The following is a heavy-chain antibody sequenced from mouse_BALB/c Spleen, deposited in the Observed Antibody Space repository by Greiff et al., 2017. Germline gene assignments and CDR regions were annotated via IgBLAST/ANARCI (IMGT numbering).Heavy chain of an antibody. D-gene: IGHD2-3*01. CDR3: ARDYEGYAMDY. CDR2: ISNLAYSI. Sequence: EVQLVESGGGLVQPGGSRKLSCAASGFTFSDYGMAWVRQAPGKGPEWVAFISNLAYSIYYADTVTGRFTISRENAKNTLYLEMSSLRYEDTAMYYCARDYEGYAMDYWGQGTSVTVSS. V-gene: IGHV5-15*02. J-gene: IGHJ4*01. CDR1: GFTFSDYG.